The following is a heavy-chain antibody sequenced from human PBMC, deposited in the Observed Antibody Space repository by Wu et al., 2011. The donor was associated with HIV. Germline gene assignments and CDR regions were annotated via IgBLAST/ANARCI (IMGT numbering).Heavy chain of an antibody. J-gene: IGHJ4*02. V-gene: IGHV1-69*14. Sequence: QVQLVQSGAAVKKPGSSVKVSCKASGGTFNSYGITWVRQAPGQGLEWMGGIIPIFGTANYAQKFQGRVTITADKSTSTAYMELSSLRFEDTAMYYCARDFGGDGDSWGQGTLVTVSS. CDR3: ARDFGGDGDS. CDR1: GGTFNSYG. CDR2: IIPIFGTA. D-gene: IGHD2-21*01.